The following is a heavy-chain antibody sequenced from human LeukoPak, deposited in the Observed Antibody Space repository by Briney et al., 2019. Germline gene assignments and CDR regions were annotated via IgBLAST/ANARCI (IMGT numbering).Heavy chain of an antibody. D-gene: IGHD2-15*01. Sequence: SVKVSCKASGGTFSSYAISWVRQAPGQGLEWMGRIIPILGIANYTQKFQGRVTITADKSTSTAYMELSSLRSEDTAVYYCARGTGSEAFDIWGPGTMVTVSS. CDR1: GGTFSSYA. J-gene: IGHJ3*02. CDR3: ARGTGSEAFDI. V-gene: IGHV1-69*04. CDR2: IIPILGIA.